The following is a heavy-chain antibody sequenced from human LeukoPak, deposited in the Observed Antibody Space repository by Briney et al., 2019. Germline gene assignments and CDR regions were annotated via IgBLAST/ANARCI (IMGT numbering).Heavy chain of an antibody. D-gene: IGHD3-10*01. CDR3: TRPAGGTMVY. CDR1: GYTFNGYW. CDR2: IYPGDSDT. J-gene: IGHJ4*02. Sequence: GESLKISCKSSGYTFNGYWIGWVRQMPGKGLEWMGIIYPGDSDTRYSPSFQGQVTISADKSISTAYLQWSSLKASDTAIYYCTRPAGGTMVYWGQGTLVTVSS. V-gene: IGHV5-51*01.